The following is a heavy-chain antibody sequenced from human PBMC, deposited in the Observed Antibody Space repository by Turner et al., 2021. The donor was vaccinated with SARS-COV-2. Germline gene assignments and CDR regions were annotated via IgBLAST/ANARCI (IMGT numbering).Heavy chain of an antibody. CDR3: AKVGLGSYGPFDY. J-gene: IGHJ4*02. CDR2: ISYDGSNK. Sequence: QVQLVESGGGVVQPGRSLRLSCAASGFTFSSYGMHWVRHAPDKGLEWVAVISYDGSNKYYADSVKGRFTISRDNSKNTLYLQMNSLRAEDTAVYYCAKVGLGSYGPFDYWGQGTLVTVSS. CDR1: GFTFSSYG. D-gene: IGHD5-18*01. V-gene: IGHV3-30*18.